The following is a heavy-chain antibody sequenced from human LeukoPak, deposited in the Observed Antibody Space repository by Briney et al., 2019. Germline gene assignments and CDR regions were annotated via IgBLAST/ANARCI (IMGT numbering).Heavy chain of an antibody. CDR3: ALPAANYGMDV. CDR2: IIPIFGIA. D-gene: IGHD2-2*01. J-gene: IGHJ6*04. V-gene: IGHV1-69*04. Sequence: SVKVSCKASGGTFSSYAISWVRQAPGQGLEWMGRIIPIFGIANYAQKFQGRVTITADKSTSTAYMELSSLRSEDTAVYYCALPAANYGMDVWGKGTTVTVSS. CDR1: GGTFSSYA.